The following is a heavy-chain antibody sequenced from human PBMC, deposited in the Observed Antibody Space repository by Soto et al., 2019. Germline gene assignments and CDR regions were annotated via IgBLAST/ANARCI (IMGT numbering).Heavy chain of an antibody. J-gene: IGHJ6*02. V-gene: IGHV3-30-3*01. CDR3: ARDLSSYGDYVGYYYYSGMDV. Sequence: PVGSLRLSCAASGFTFSSYAMHWVRQAPGKGLEWVAVISYDGSNKYYADSVKGRFTISRDNSKNTLYLQMNSLRAEDTAVYYCARDLSSYGDYVGYYYYSGMDVWGQGTTVTISS. CDR1: GFTFSSYA. CDR2: ISYDGSNK. D-gene: IGHD4-17*01.